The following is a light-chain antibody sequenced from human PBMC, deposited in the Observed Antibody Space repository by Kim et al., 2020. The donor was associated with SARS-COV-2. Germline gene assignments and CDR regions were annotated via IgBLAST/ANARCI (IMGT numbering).Light chain of an antibody. J-gene: IGLJ2*01. V-gene: IGLV3-1*01. CDR1: KLGDKY. Sequence: SYELTQPPSVSVSPGQTASITCSGDKLGDKYTCWYQQKPGQSPVLVIYRDSRRPSGIPERFSGSNSGNTATLTISGTQAMDEADYYCQAWDSSGVVCGG. CDR3: QAWDSSGV. CDR2: RDS.